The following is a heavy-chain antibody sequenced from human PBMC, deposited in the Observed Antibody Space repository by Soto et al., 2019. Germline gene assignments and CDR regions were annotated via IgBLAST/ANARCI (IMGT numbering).Heavy chain of an antibody. Sequence: EAQMLESGGGSVQPGGSLRLSCAASGFTFSTYAVAWVRQSPGKGLEWVSSISASGGDTCYADSVKGRFTISRDNSKNTLYLQMNSLRVEDTAVYYCARRPTATASWGQGTLVTVSS. D-gene: IGHD1-1*01. CDR3: ARRPTATAS. CDR1: GFTFSTYA. J-gene: IGHJ5*02. CDR2: ISASGGDT. V-gene: IGHV3-23*01.